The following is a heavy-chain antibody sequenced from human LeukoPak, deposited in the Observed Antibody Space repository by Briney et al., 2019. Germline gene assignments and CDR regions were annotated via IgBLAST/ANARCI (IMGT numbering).Heavy chain of an antibody. V-gene: IGHV3-73*01. Sequence: GGSLRLSCAASGFTFSGSAMHWVRQASGKGLEWVGRIRSKANSYATAYAASVKGRFTISRDDSKNTAYLQMNSLKTEDTVVYYCTTDGDYDMIGYYYMDVWGKGTTVTVSS. CDR3: TTDGDYDMIGYYYMDV. CDR2: IRSKANSYAT. CDR1: GFTFSGSA. D-gene: IGHD4-17*01. J-gene: IGHJ6*03.